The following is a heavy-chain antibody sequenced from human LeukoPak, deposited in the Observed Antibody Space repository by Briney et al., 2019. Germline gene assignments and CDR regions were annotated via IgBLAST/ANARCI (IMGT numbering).Heavy chain of an antibody. Sequence: GASVKVSCKASGYTLISHYMHWVRQAPGQGLEWMGIINPGGGSTTYAQKFQGRVTMTRDTSTSTVYMELSSLRSEDTAVYYCAKSTYYYDSSGCDYWGQGTLVTVSS. J-gene: IGHJ4*02. CDR1: GYTLISHY. CDR2: INPGGGST. CDR3: AKSTYYYDSSGCDY. V-gene: IGHV1-46*01. D-gene: IGHD3-22*01.